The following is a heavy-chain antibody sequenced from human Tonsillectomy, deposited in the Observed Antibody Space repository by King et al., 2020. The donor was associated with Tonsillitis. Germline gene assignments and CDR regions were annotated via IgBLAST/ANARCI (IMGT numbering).Heavy chain of an antibody. V-gene: IGHV4-39*01. Sequence: QLQESGPGLVKPSETLSLTCTVSGGSISSSSYYWGWIRQPPGKGLEWIGSIYYSGSTYYNPSLKSRVTISVDTSKNQFSLKLSSVTAADTAVYYCARRDNNLYYSSSPLFDPWGQGTLVTVSS. CDR3: ARRDNNLYYSSSPLFDP. D-gene: IGHD6-6*01. CDR2: IYYSGST. CDR1: GGSISSSSYY. J-gene: IGHJ5*02.